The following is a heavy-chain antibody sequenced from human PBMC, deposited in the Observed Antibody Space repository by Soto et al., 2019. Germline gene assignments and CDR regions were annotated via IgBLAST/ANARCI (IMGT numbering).Heavy chain of an antibody. D-gene: IGHD6-25*01. CDR3: ARFTRGSSGDY. CDR1: GFTFNTYW. J-gene: IGHJ4*02. V-gene: IGHV3-7*01. CDR2: IKEDGSDK. Sequence: ESGGDLVQPGGSLRLSCVASGFTFNTYWMSCVRQAPGKGLEWVANIKEDGSDKYYVDSVKGRFTISRDNAKNLLYLQMNSLGAGDTAMYYCARFTRGSSGDYWGQGTLVTVSS.